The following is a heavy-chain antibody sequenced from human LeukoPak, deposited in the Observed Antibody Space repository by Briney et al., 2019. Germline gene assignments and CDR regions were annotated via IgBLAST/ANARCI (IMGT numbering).Heavy chain of an antibody. V-gene: IGHV4-59*11. J-gene: IGHJ3*01. CDR3: ARNNNPVGATNNDAFDV. Sequence: SETLSLTCNVSGGSFRSLYWSWIRQPPGKGLEWIAYIYYSGSTSYNSSLKSRVTISVDTSKNQFSLKLRSVTAADTAVYYCARNNNPVGATNNDAFDVWGQGTMVTVSS. D-gene: IGHD1-26*01. CDR1: GGSFRSLY. CDR2: IYYSGST.